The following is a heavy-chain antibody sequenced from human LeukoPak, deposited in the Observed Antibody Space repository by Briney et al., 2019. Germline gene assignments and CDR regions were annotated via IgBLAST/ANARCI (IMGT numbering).Heavy chain of an antibody. CDR1: GFTFSSYA. CDR3: AKDLGYCYGSGSLQTGFGDY. D-gene: IGHD3-10*01. CDR2: ISGSGGST. Sequence: GSLRLSYAASGFTFSSYAMSWVRQAPGKGLEWVSAISGSGGSTYYADSVKGRFTISRDNSKNTLYLQMNSLRAEDTAVYYCAKDLGYCYGSGSLQTGFGDYWGQGTLVTVSS. V-gene: IGHV3-23*01. J-gene: IGHJ4*02.